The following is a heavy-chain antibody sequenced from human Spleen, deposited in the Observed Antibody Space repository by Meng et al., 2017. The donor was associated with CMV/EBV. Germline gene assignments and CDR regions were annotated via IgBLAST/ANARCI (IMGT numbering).Heavy chain of an antibody. V-gene: IGHV3-74*01. D-gene: IGHD3-10*01. J-gene: IGHJ4*02. CDR1: GFTLSRYW. CDR3: TRDLAGRDDY. CDR2: INKDGSFT. Sequence: GGSLRLSCAASGFTLSRYWMHWVRQVPGKGLVWVSRINKDGSFTTHADSVEGRFTISRDNAKNTLFLQMSSLRAEDTAVYYCTRDLAGRDDYWGPGTLVTVSS.